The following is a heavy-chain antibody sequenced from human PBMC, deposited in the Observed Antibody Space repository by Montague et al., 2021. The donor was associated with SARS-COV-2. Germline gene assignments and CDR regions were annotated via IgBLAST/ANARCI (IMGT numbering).Heavy chain of an antibody. J-gene: IGHJ3*02. CDR1: GDSVSSRTAA. V-gene: IGHV6-1*01. D-gene: IGHD7-27*01. Sequence: CAISGDSVSSRTAAWYWIRQSPSRGLEWLGRTFYRSTFYHDYAPSAKSRIIINADTSKNQFSLQLSSVTPDDTAVYYCARDSKLGNEALDIWGRGTMVTVSS. CDR2: TFYRSTFYH. CDR3: ARDSKLGNEALDI.